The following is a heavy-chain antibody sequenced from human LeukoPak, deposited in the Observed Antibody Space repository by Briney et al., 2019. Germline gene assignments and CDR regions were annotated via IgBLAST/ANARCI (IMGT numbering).Heavy chain of an antibody. CDR3: ARFSGYSGYDLDLFDY. J-gene: IGHJ4*02. CDR1: GFIFSSYG. Sequence: GGSLRLSCAASGFIFSSYGMSWVRQAPGKGLEWVSYISSSGSTIYYADSVKGRFTISRDNAKNSLYLQMNSLRAEDTAVYYCARFSGYSGYDLDLFDYWGQGTLVTVSS. V-gene: IGHV3-48*04. D-gene: IGHD5-12*01. CDR2: ISSSGSTI.